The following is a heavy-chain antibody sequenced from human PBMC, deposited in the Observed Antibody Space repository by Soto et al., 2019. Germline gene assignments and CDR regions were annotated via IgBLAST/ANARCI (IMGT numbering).Heavy chain of an antibody. CDR3: VRGKTTPPRNGPES. CDR2: ISSTGGTT. CDR1: GFTFSGYA. V-gene: IGHV3-23*01. J-gene: IGHJ4*02. Sequence: GGSLRLSCAASGFTFSGYAMSWVRQAPGKGLEWVSAISSTGGTTNYADSVKGRFTISRDNSKNTLYLQLNSLRVEDTAIYYCVRGKTTPPRNGPESWGQGPQVPAPS. D-gene: IGHD2-8*01.